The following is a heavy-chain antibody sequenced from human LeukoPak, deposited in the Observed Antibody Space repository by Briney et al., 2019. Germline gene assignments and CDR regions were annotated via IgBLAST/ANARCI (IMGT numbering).Heavy chain of an antibody. CDR3: ASASSWYYYYGMDV. CDR2: ISAYNGNT. D-gene: IGHD6-6*01. Sequence: GASVKVSCKASGYTFTSYGISWVRQAPGQGLEWMGWISAYNGNTNYAQKLQGRVTMTTDTSTSTAYMELRSLRSDDTAVYYCASASSWYYYYGMDVWGQGTTVTVSS. J-gene: IGHJ6*02. CDR1: GYTFTSYG. V-gene: IGHV1-18*01.